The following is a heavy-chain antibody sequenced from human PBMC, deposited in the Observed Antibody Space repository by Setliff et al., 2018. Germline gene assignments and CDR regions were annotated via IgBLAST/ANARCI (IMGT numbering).Heavy chain of an antibody. D-gene: IGHD5-12*01. J-gene: IGHJ4*02. Sequence: SLKISCVVSGVVFRNYHLNWVRQTPEKGLEWVSSFSGSNEYIKYADSVKGRFTISRDSAENAVYLQMNNLSAEDTAVYYCAGSRAWIPIFDSWGQGILVTVSS. CDR1: GVVFRNYH. CDR3: AGSRAWIPIFDS. V-gene: IGHV3-21*01. CDR2: FSGSNEYI.